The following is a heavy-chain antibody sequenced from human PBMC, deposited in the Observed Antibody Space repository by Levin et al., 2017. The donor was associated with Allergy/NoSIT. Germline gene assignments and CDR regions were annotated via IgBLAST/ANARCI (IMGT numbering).Heavy chain of an antibody. J-gene: IGHJ3*02. D-gene: IGHD4-23*01. CDR3: ASLVVTAGTDAFDS. V-gene: IGHV4-59*01. CDR2: IYYSGST. Sequence: SQTLSLPCTVSGGSISSYYWSWIRQPPGKGLEWIGYIYYSGSTNYNPSLKSRVTISVDTSKNQFSLKLSSVTAADTAVYYCASLVVTAGTDAFDSWGQGTMVTVSS. CDR1: GGSISSYY.